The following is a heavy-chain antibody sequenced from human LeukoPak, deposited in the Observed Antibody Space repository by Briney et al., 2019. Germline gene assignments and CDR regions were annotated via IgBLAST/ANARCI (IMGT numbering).Heavy chain of an antibody. CDR2: INTDGSST. J-gene: IGHJ3*02. V-gene: IGHV3-74*01. CDR1: GFTFSSYW. CDR3: ARANPVLYVDI. D-gene: IGHD2-2*02. Sequence: PGGSLRFSCAASGFTFSSYWMHWVRQAPGKGLVWVSRINTDGSSTSYADSVKGRFTISRDNAKNTLYLQMNSLRAEDTAVYYCARANPVLYVDIWGQGTMVTVSS.